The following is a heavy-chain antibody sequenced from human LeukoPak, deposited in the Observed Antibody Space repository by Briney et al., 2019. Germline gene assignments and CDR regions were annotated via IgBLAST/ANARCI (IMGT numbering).Heavy chain of an antibody. D-gene: IGHD3-10*01. CDR2: ISYDGSNK. J-gene: IGHJ5*02. CDR1: GLTLSSYS. Sequence: GGSLRPSCAPSGLTLSSYSMQWVSQPAGNGRGWEALISYDGSNKNYTDSVKGRFTISRDNYKNTLYLQMNSLRAEDTAVYYCARAVVRGAHKTYNWFDPWGQGTLVTVSS. CDR3: ARAVVRGAHKTYNWFDP. V-gene: IGHV3-30*04.